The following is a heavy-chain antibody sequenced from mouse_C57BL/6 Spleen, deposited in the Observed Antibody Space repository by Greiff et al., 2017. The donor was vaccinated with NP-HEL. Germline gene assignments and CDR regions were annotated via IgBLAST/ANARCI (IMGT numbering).Heavy chain of an antibody. Sequence: EVQLQQSGPELVTPGASVKIPCKASGYTFTDYNMDWVKQSHGKSLEWIGDINPNNGGTIYNQKFKGKATLTVDKSSSTAYMELRSLTSEDTSVYDCARNLYDYDWYFDVGGTGTTVTVSS. D-gene: IGHD2-4*01. J-gene: IGHJ1*03. CDR3: ARNLYDYDWYFDV. CDR2: INPNNGGT. V-gene: IGHV1-18*01. CDR1: GYTFTDYN.